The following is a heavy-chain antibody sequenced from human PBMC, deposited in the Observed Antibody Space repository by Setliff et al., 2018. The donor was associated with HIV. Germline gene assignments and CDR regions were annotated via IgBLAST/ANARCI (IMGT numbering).Heavy chain of an antibody. Sequence: SETLSLTCTVSGGSISRYYWSWIRQSPGKGLEFIGYMHSSGCTNYNLSLETRVTLSVDTSKSQFSLKLTSVTASDTAMYYCARPIPYGLDWYFDLWGRGTLVTVSS. CDR3: ARPIPYGLDWYFDL. CDR2: MHSSGCT. D-gene: IGHD4-17*01. V-gene: IGHV4-4*09. CDR1: GGSISRYY. J-gene: IGHJ2*01.